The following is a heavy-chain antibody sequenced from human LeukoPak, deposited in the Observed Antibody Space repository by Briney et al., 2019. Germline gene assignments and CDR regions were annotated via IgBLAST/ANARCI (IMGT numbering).Heavy chain of an antibody. CDR2: IYYSGST. Sequence: SETLSLTCTVSGGSISSGGYYWSWIRQHPGKGLEWIGYIYYSGSTNYNPSLKSRVTISVDTSKNQFSLKLSSVTAADTAVYFCASSRGPSSSWSFDSWGQGILVTVSS. CDR1: GGSISSGGYY. V-gene: IGHV4-61*08. CDR3: ASSRGPSSSWSFDS. J-gene: IGHJ4*02. D-gene: IGHD6-13*01.